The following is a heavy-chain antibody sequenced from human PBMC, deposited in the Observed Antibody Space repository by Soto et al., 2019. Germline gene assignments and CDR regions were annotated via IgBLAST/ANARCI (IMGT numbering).Heavy chain of an antibody. D-gene: IGHD1-7*01. Sequence: QVQLVQSGAEVKKPGASVKVSCKASGYTFTSYGISWVRQAPGQGLEWMGRISGYNGNTNYAQKLQGRVIMTTDTSTSTAYMELRSLRSDDTAVYYCARDRGYNWNYGWFDPWGQGTLVTVSS. V-gene: IGHV1-18*01. J-gene: IGHJ5*02. CDR3: ARDRGYNWNYGWFDP. CDR2: ISGYNGNT. CDR1: GYTFTSYG.